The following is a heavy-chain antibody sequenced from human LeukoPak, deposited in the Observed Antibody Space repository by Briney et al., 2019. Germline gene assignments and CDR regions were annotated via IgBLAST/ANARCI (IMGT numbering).Heavy chain of an antibody. CDR2: IRSKAYGGTT. CDR1: GFTFGDYA. CDR3: TRSDLLGYCSSTSCYTSPIPDY. J-gene: IGHJ4*02. D-gene: IGHD2-2*01. Sequence: QTGGSLRLPCTASGFTFGDYATRWVRQAPGKGLEGVGFIRSKAYGGTTEYAASVKGRFTISRDDSKSIAYLQMNSLKTEDTAVYYCTRSDLLGYCSSTSCYTSPIPDYWGQGTLVTVSS. V-gene: IGHV3-49*04.